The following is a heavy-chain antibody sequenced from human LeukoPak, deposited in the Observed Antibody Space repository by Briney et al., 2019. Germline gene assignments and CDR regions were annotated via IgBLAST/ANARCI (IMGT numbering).Heavy chain of an antibody. J-gene: IGHJ4*02. D-gene: IGHD2/OR15-2a*01. Sequence: SETLSLTCAVSGGSISSNNWWSWVRQPPGKGLEWIGEIYRIGNTNYNPSLKSRVTISVDKSNNQFSLKLNSVTAADTAVYYCASHGAFYLAYWGQGTLVTVSS. CDR3: ASHGAFYLAY. CDR1: GGSISSNNW. V-gene: IGHV4-4*02. CDR2: IYRIGNT.